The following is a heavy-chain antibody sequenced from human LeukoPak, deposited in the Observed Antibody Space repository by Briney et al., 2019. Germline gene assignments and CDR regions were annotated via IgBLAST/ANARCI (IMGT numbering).Heavy chain of an antibody. CDR1: GGSFSDYY. CDR3: ARDRATVTWNYYYYYYMDV. CDR2: INQSGST. J-gene: IGHJ6*03. V-gene: IGHV4-34*01. Sequence: PSETLSLTCAVYGGSFSDYYWSWIRQPPGKGLEWIGEINQSGSTYYKSSLKSRVTISVDTSKNQFSLKLTSVTAADTAVYYCARDRATVTWNYYYYYYMDVWGKGTTVTVSS. D-gene: IGHD4-11*01.